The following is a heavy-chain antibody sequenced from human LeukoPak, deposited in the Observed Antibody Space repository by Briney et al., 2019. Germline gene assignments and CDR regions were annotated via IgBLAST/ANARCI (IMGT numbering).Heavy chain of an antibody. CDR3: AKDRSTSWKKFFDY. V-gene: IGHV3-30*02. J-gene: IGHJ4*02. D-gene: IGHD2-2*01. Sequence: GRSLRLSCAASGFTFSSYGMHWVRQAPGKGLEWVAFIRYDGSNKYYADSVKGRFTISRDNSKSTLYLQMNSLRAEDTAVYYCAKDRSTSWKKFFDYWGQGTLVTVSS. CDR1: GFTFSSYG. CDR2: IRYDGSNK.